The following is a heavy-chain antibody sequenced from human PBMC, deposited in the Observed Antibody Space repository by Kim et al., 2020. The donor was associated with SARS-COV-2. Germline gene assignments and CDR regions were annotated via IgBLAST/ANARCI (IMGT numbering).Heavy chain of an antibody. CDR1: GFTFSSYA. CDR2: ISGSGGST. Sequence: GGSLRLSCAASGFTFSSYAMSWVRQAPGKGLEWVSAISGSGGSTYYADSVKGRFTISRDNSKNTLYLQMNSLRAEDTAVYYCAKDRIFGVVIKYWYFDLWGRGTLVTVSS. D-gene: IGHD3-3*02. CDR3: AKDRIFGVVIKYWYFDL. J-gene: IGHJ2*01. V-gene: IGHV3-23*01.